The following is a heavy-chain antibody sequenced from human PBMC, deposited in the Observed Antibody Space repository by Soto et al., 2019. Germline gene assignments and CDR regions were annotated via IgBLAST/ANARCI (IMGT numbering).Heavy chain of an antibody. V-gene: IGHV3-13*01. J-gene: IGHJ4*02. CDR1: GFTFSSYD. D-gene: IGHD2-2*01. CDR2: SGTAGDR. Sequence: EVQLVESGGGLVQPGGSLRLSCAASGFTFSSYDMHWVRQATGKGLEWVSASGTAGDRSYPGYVTGRFTISRENAKNSLYLQMNSLRAADTAVYYDARGKEGYCSSSSCPQFDYWGQGTLVTVSS. CDR3: ARGKEGYCSSSSCPQFDY.